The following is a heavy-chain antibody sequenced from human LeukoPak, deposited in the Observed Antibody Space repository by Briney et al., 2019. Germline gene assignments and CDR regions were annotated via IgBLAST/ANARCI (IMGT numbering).Heavy chain of an antibody. J-gene: IGHJ5*02. CDR2: ISYDGSNK. Sequence: GGSLRLSCAASGFTFSHYAMSWVRQAPGKGLEWVAVISYDGSNKYYADSVKGRFTISRDNSKNTLYLQMNSLRAEDTAVYYCARIRASEDWFDPWGQGTLVTVSS. V-gene: IGHV3-30-3*01. CDR3: ARIRASEDWFDP. CDR1: GFTFSHYA.